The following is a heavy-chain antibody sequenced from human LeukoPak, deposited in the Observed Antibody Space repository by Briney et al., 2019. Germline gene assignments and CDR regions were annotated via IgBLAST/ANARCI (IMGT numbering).Heavy chain of an antibody. CDR1: GFTFSSYG. Sequence: QSGGSLRLSCAASGFTFSSYGMHWVRQAPGRGLEWVAFIRYDGSNKYYADSVKGRFTISRDNSKNTLYLQMNSLRAEDTAVYYCAKRMVVPAAMGYYFDYWGQGTLVTVSS. J-gene: IGHJ4*02. D-gene: IGHD2-2*01. V-gene: IGHV3-30*02. CDR2: IRYDGSNK. CDR3: AKRMVVPAAMGYYFDY.